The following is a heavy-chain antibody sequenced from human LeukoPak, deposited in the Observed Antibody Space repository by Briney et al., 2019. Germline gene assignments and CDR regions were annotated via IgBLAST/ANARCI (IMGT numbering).Heavy chain of an antibody. CDR1: GFSFSSYA. V-gene: IGHV3-23*01. CDR2: MSSSDDGS. CDR3: AKSLGYTVGMDV. D-gene: IGHD6-13*01. Sequence: HPGGSLRLSCATSGFSFSSYAMRWVRQAPGKGLEWVSAMSSSDDGSYYAASVRGRFTISRDTSRSSLYLQMDSLRVEDTDVYYCAKSLGYTVGMDVWGKETTVTISS. J-gene: IGHJ6*03.